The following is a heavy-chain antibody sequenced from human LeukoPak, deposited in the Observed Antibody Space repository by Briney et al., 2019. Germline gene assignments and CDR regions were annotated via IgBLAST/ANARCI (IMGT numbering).Heavy chain of an antibody. CDR2: IYPGDSDT. J-gene: IGHJ4*02. Sequence: GESLKISCKGSGYSFTSYWIGWVRQMPGKGLEWMGIIYPGDSDTKYSPSFQGQVTISADKSISTAYLQWSSLKASDTAMYYCARQSIEVTGAFDYWGQGTLVTVSS. D-gene: IGHD2-21*02. CDR1: GYSFTSYW. CDR3: ARQSIEVTGAFDY. V-gene: IGHV5-51*01.